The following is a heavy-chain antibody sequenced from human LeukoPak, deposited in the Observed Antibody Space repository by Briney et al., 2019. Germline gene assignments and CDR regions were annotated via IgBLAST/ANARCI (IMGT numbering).Heavy chain of an antibody. D-gene: IGHD6-13*01. J-gene: IGHJ4*02. CDR1: GFTFSSYG. CDR2: IWYDGSNK. Sequence: PGGSLRLSCAASGFTFSSYGLHWVRQAPPKGLEWVAVIWYDGSNKYYADSVKGRFTISRDNSKNTLYLQMNSLRAEDTAVYYCSGSSSWYPSYFDYWGQGTLVTVSS. V-gene: IGHV3-33*01. CDR3: SGSSSWYPSYFDY.